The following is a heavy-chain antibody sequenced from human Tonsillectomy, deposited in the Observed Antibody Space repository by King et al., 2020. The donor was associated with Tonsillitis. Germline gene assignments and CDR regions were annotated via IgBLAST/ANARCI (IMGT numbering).Heavy chain of an antibody. J-gene: IGHJ4*02. CDR1: GFTFSDYA. CDR3: ARGALGGSTAAGSPIDF. CDR2: ISSDGYNK. D-gene: IGHD6-13*01. V-gene: IGHV3-30*10. Sequence: VQLVESGGGVVQPGGSLRLSCAASGFTFSDYAVHWVRQVPGKGLEWVAVISSDGYNKYYTDSVKGRFTISRDDSKNTLYLQMNSLRPEDTTVYYCARGALGGSTAAGSPIDFWGQGTLVTVSS.